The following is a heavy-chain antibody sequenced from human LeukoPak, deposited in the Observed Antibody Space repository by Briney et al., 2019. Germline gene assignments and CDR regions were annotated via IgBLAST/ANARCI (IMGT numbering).Heavy chain of an antibody. V-gene: IGHV4-30-4*01. CDR3: ARGRSDFWSGYFNWFDP. CDR1: GGSISSGDYY. CDR2: IYYSGST. D-gene: IGHD3-3*01. Sequence: SETLSLTCTVSGGSISSGDYYWSWIRQPPGKGPEWIGYIYYSGSTYYNPSLKSRVTISVDTSKNQFSLKLSSVTAADTAVYYCARGRSDFWSGYFNWFDPWGQGTLVTVSS. J-gene: IGHJ5*02.